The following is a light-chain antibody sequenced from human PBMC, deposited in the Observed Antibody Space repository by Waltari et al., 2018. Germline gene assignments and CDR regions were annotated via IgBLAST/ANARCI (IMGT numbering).Light chain of an antibody. V-gene: IGLV1-40*01. CDR1: TSNIGAGYD. CDR3: QSYDSTLSGYV. Sequence: QSVLTQPPSVSGAPGPRVTISCTGSTSNIGAGYDVPWYQQFPGTAPKLLIYGNNNRPSGVPDRFSGSKSGTSASLAITGLQAEDEADYYCQSYDSTLSGYVFGTGTRVTVL. CDR2: GNN. J-gene: IGLJ1*01.